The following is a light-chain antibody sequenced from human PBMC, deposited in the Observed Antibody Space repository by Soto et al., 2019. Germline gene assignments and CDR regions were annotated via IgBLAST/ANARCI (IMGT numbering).Light chain of an antibody. CDR3: QQYYSYPWA. CDR1: QSISTY. V-gene: IGKV1-5*03. J-gene: IGKJ1*01. CDR2: KAS. Sequence: DIQMTQSPSSLSASVGDRVTITCRASQSISTYLNWYQHKPGKAPKGLIYKASTLESGAPSRFSGSGSGTECTLTISSLQPDDVATYYCQQYYSYPWALGQGTKVDIK.